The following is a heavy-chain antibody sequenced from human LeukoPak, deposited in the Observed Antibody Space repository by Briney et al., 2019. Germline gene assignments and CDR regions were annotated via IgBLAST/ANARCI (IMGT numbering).Heavy chain of an antibody. J-gene: IGHJ6*02. CDR1: GFTFSSSA. Sequence: PGGSLRLSCAASGFTFSSSAMSWVRQAPGKGLEWVSVISGSGGSTYYAESVKGRFTISRDNSKSTLYLQINSLRAEDAAVYFCSRYCSTTTCPGYYYGMDIWGQGTAVTGSS. CDR3: SRYCSTTTCPGYYYGMDI. CDR2: ISGSGGST. D-gene: IGHD2-2*01. V-gene: IGHV3-23*01.